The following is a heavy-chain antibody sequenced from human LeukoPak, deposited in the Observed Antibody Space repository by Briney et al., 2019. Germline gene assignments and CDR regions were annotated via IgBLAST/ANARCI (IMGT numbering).Heavy chain of an antibody. D-gene: IGHD3-3*01. CDR1: GFTLRSYT. CDR3: ATSYYDFYYFDY. Sequence: GGSLRLSCAASGFTLRSYTLNWVRQAPGKGLEWVSSIGISSNKIYYADSVKGRFIISRDNSKNTLYLQMNSLRAEDTALYYCATSYYDFYYFDYWGQGTLVTVSS. V-gene: IGHV3-21*04. J-gene: IGHJ4*02. CDR2: IGISSNKI.